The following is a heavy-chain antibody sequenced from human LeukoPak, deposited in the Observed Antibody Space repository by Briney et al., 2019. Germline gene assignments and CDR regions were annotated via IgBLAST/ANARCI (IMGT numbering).Heavy chain of an antibody. CDR1: GLTFRNLW. D-gene: IGHD2-21*01. V-gene: IGHV3-15*01. CDR3: TTDFVDAIYGTRVDV. Sequence: GGSLRLSCAASGLTFRNLWMSWVRQAPGKGLEWVGRIKSQSDGGTTDYAAPVNGRFTMSREDSQHTLYLQLTSLKIEDTGVYYCTTDFVDAIYGTRVDVWGKGTTVTVSS. CDR2: IKSQSDGGTT. J-gene: IGHJ6*04.